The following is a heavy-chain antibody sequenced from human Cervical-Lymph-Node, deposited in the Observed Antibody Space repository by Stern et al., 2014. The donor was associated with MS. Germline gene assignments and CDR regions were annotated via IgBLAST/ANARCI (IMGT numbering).Heavy chain of an antibody. CDR2: IVPIVGTP. J-gene: IGHJ4*02. CDR1: GGTFSRSA. D-gene: IGHD2-2*01. CDR3: ARGGFSSLDF. V-gene: IGHV1-69*01. Sequence: MQLVESGAEVKKPGSSVTVSCKASGGTFSRSATSWVRQAPGQGLEWMGGIVPIVGTPNYAQNFQGRVTITADESTNTTYMDLSSLRSEDTAVYYCARGGFSSLDFWGQGTLVTVSS.